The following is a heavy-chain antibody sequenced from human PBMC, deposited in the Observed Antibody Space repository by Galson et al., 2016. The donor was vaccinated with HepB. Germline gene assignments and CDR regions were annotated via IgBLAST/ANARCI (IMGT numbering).Heavy chain of an antibody. D-gene: IGHD3-16*02. CDR1: GFSFGDYY. Sequence: SLRLSCAASGFSFGDYYMAWIRQAPGRGLEWLSHLSPSSGYSTYADSVKGRFSISRDNVNSSLYLQINSLRAEDTAVYFCARGGKRGIVDWYFDLWGRGTPVTVSS. J-gene: IGHJ2*01. V-gene: IGHV3-11*06. CDR2: LSPSSGYS. CDR3: ARGGKRGIVDWYFDL.